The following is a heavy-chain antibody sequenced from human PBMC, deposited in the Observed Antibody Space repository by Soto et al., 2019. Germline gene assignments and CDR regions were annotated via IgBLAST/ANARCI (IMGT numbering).Heavy chain of an antibody. CDR2: ISSSSSTI. Sequence: GGSLRLSCAASGFTFSSYSMNWVRQAPGKGLEWVSYISSSSSTIYYADSVKGRFTISRDNAKNSLYLQMNSLRAEDTAVYYCARDLKKYYDILTGHSNDAFDIWGQGTMVTVSS. CDR3: ARDLKKYYDILTGHSNDAFDI. V-gene: IGHV3-48*01. D-gene: IGHD3-9*01. CDR1: GFTFSSYS. J-gene: IGHJ3*02.